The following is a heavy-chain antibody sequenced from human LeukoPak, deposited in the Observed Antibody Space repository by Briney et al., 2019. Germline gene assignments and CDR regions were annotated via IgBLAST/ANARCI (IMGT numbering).Heavy chain of an antibody. J-gene: IGHJ4*02. CDR2: IYYSGST. CDR3: ARVPHSVEGSMKAVFIHYFDY. D-gene: IGHD3-22*01. CDR1: GGSISSSSYY. Sequence: SETLSLTCAVSGGSISSSSYYWDWIRQPPGKGLEWIASIYYSGSTYYNPSLKSRVTISVDTSKNQFSLKVSYVTAADTAVYYCARVPHSVEGSMKAVFIHYFDYWGQGSLVTVSS. V-gene: IGHV4-39*07.